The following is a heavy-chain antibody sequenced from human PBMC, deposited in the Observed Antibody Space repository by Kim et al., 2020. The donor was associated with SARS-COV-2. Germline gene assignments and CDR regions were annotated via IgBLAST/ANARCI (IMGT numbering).Heavy chain of an antibody. CDR3: ARSISSWYPRVDYFDY. CDR1: GGSISSSSYY. D-gene: IGHD6-13*01. CDR2: IYYSGST. Sequence: SETLSLTCTVSGGSISSSSYYWGWIRQPPGKGLEWIGSIYYSGSTYYNPSLKSRVTISVDTSKNQFSLKLSSVTAADTAVYYCARSISSWYPRVDYFDYWGQGTLVTVSS. J-gene: IGHJ4*02. V-gene: IGHV4-39*01.